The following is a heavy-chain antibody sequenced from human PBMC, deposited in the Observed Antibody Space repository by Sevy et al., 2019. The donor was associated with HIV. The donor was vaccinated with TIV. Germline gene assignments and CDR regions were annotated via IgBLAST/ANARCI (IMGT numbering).Heavy chain of an antibody. CDR2: ISFEGTET. CDR3: ARDGGYSIKWYPLY. CDR1: GFAFSSHT. J-gene: IGHJ4*01. Sequence: GGSLRLSCAASGFAFSSHTMHWVRQAPGKGLEWVAVISFEGTETFYAASVEGRFTISRDNSKNMLSLQINSLRPEDTAVYFCARDGGYSIKWYPLYWGHGTLVTVSS. D-gene: IGHD6-13*01. V-gene: IGHV3-30-3*01.